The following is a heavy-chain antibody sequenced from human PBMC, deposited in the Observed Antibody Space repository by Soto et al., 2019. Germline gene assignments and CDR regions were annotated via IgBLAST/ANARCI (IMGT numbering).Heavy chain of an antibody. D-gene: IGHD3-9*01. CDR3: ARDKDWAFDY. Sequence: PGGSLRLSCVVSGFTFSDYSMVWVRQAPGKGLEWVSYIFVSSSPIYYADSVKGRFTVSRDNGQNSLFLLMNSLRAEDTAVYYCARDKDWAFDYWGQGTLVTVSS. V-gene: IGHV3-48*04. J-gene: IGHJ4*02. CDR2: IFVSSSPI. CDR1: GFTFSDYS.